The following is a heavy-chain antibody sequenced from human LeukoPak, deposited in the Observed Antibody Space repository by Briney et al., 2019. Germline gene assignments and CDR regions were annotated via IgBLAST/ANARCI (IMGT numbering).Heavy chain of an antibody. V-gene: IGHV4-4*07. CDR2: VHSSGST. CDR3: AREAVDYGSGSHDY. Sequence: SETLSLTCTVSGASIGSFYWSWIRQPAGKGLEWIGQVHSSGSTNYISSIKSRVTMSVDTSKNQFSLKLNTVTAADTAMYYCAREAVDYGSGSHDYWGQGILVTVSS. CDR1: GASIGSFY. D-gene: IGHD3-10*01. J-gene: IGHJ4*02.